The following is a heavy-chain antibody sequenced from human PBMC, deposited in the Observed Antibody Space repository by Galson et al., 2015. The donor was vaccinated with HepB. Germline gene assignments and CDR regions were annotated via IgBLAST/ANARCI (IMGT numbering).Heavy chain of an antibody. CDR2: INTNTGSP. CDR1: GYTFTSYA. V-gene: IGHV7-4-1*02. Sequence: SVKVSCKASGYTFTSYAMNWVRQAPGQGLEWMGWINTNTGSPTYAQGFTGRFVFSLDTSVSTAYLQISSLKAEDTAVYYCARENSGYDDWFDPWGQGTLVTVSS. J-gene: IGHJ5*02. D-gene: IGHD5-12*01. CDR3: ARENSGYDDWFDP.